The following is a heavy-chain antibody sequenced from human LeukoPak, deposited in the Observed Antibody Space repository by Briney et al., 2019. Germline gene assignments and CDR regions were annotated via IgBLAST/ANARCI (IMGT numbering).Heavy chain of an antibody. J-gene: IGHJ2*01. CDR2: IIPIFGTA. Sequence: SVKVSCKASGGTFSSYAISWVRQAPGQGLEWMGGIIPIFGTANYAQKFQGRVTITTDESTSTAYMELSSLRSEDTAVYYCARVAIVVVPAAIRNWYFDLWGRGTLDTVSS. CDR1: GGTFSSYA. D-gene: IGHD2-2*02. CDR3: ARVAIVVVPAAIRNWYFDL. V-gene: IGHV1-69*05.